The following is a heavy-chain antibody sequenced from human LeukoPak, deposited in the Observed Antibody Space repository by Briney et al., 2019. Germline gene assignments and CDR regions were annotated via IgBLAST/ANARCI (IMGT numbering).Heavy chain of an antibody. Sequence: SETLSLTCTVSGGSISSGGFYWSWIRQHPGQGLEWIGYMYYSGTTFYSPSLKSRLSISVDTSKNQFSLKLSSVTAADTAVYYCARADANAFDIWGQGTMVTVSS. CDR3: ARADANAFDI. J-gene: IGHJ3*02. CDR1: GGSISSGGFY. CDR2: MYYSGTT. V-gene: IGHV4-31*03.